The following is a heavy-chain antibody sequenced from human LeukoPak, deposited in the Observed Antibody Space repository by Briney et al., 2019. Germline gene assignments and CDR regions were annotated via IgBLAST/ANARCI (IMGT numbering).Heavy chain of an antibody. CDR2: ISDSGYYI. V-gene: IGHV3-21*01. J-gene: IGHJ4*02. D-gene: IGHD2-2*01. CDR1: GFTFSSYS. CDR3: ANHVACGSTTYPSFDN. Sequence: KTGGSLRLSCAASGFTFSSYSMNWVRQAPGKGLEWVASISDSGYYIYYADSVKGRFTISRDNAKNSLSLQMNNLRADDTAVYFCANHVACGSTTYPSFDNWGQGTLVTVSS.